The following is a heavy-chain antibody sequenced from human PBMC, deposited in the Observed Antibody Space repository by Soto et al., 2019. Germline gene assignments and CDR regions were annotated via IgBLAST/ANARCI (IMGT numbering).Heavy chain of an antibody. Sequence: ASVKVSCKASGYTFTSYAMHWVRQAPGQRLEWMEWINAGNGNTKYSQKFQGRVTITRDTSASTAYMELSSLRSEDTAVYYCARGKVAGYNWFDPWGQGTLVTVSS. CDR1: GYTFTSYA. V-gene: IGHV1-3*01. D-gene: IGHD6-19*01. CDR2: INAGNGNT. CDR3: ARGKVAGYNWFDP. J-gene: IGHJ5*02.